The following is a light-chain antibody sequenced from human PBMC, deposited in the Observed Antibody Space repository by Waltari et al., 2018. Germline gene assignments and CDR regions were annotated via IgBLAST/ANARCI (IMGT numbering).Light chain of an antibody. CDR3: QHYGGSPKYT. CDR1: QSVNNNY. V-gene: IGKV3-20*01. J-gene: IGKJ2*01. CDR2: GIS. Sequence: EIVLTQSPATLPWPPGERPTLPCRASQSVNNNYLAWYQAKPGQAPRLLIYGISLRATGVPDRFSGGGSGTDFTLTISRLEPEDFAVYYCQHYGGSPKYTFGQGTKLEIK.